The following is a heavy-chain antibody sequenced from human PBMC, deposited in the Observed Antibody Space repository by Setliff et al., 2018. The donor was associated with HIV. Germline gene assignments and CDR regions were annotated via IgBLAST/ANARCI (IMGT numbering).Heavy chain of an antibody. CDR3: ARDIGTVWHNWFDP. V-gene: IGHV1-3*01. CDR1: GYTFTSYA. CDR2: INAGNGNT. J-gene: IGHJ5*02. Sequence: GASVKVSCKASGYTFTSYAMHWVRQAPGQRLEWMGWINAGNGNTKYSQKFQGRVTITRDTSATTVYMELHSLRSEDTAVYYCARDIGTVWHNWFDPWGQGTLVTVSS. D-gene: IGHD3-16*02.